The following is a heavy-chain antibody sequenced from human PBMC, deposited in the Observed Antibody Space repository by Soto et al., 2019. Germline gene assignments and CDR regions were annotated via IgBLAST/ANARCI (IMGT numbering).Heavy chain of an antibody. V-gene: IGHV4-59*08. CDR3: AGHSSRWYGWFDP. J-gene: IGHJ5*02. CDR2: VSYSGNT. Sequence: LVTQCLSWTVVGGHIGSLGWSWIRQPPGKELEWIAYVSYSGNTNYNPSLKSRLTISVDASKNQFSLELRSVTAADTAVYYCAGHSSRWYGWFDPWGQGTLVTVSS. CDR1: GGHIGSLG. D-gene: IGHD2-2*01.